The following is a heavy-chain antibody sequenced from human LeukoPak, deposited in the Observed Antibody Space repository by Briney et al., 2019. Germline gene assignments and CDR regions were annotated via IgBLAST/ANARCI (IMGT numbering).Heavy chain of an antibody. J-gene: IGHJ5*02. Sequence: ASVKVSCKASGYAFTSYAMNWVRQAPGQGLEWMGWINTNTGNPTCAQGFTGRFVFSLDTSVSTAYLQISSLKAEDTAVYYCARAITIFGVVKGFDPWGQGTLVTVSS. D-gene: IGHD3-3*01. CDR3: ARAITIFGVVKGFDP. CDR1: GYAFTSYA. V-gene: IGHV7-4-1*02. CDR2: INTNTGNP.